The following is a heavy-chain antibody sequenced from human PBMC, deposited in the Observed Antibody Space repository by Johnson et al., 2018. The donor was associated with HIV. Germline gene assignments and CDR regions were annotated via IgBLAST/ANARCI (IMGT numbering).Heavy chain of an antibody. V-gene: IGHV3-20*04. D-gene: IGHD2-15*01. CDR3: ASYCSGGSCYRRSPSDAFDI. CDR2: IYWTGGRT. J-gene: IGHJ3*02. CDR1: GFSFDDYD. Sequence: MQLVESGGGVVRPGGSLRLSCAASGFSFDDYDMSWVRQAPGKGLEWVSGIYWTGGRTSYADSVKGRFTISRDNSKNTLYLQMNSLRAEDTAVYYCASYCSGGSCYRRSPSDAFDIWGQGTMVTVSS.